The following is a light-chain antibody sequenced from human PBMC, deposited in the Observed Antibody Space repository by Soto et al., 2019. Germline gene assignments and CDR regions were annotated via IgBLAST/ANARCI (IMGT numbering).Light chain of an antibody. CDR1: SSDVGSYNL. J-gene: IGLJ1*01. V-gene: IGLV2-23*01. CDR2: EGS. CDR3: CSYARGSTYV. Sequence: QSALTQPASVSGSPGQSITISCTGTSSDVGSYNLVSWYQQHPGKVPQLMIYEGSKRPSGVSNRFSGSKSGNTASLTISGLQAEDEADYYCCSYARGSTYVFGTRTKVTVL.